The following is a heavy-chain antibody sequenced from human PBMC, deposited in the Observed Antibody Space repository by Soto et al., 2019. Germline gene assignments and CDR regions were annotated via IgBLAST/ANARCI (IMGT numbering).Heavy chain of an antibody. CDR2: IWYDGSNK. CDR3: ARDGGPWYGGTNYFDY. J-gene: IGHJ4*02. D-gene: IGHD2-15*01. Sequence: PGGSLRLSCAASGFTFSSYGMHWVRQAPGKGLEWVAVIWYDGSNKYYADSVKGRFTISRDNSKNTLYLQMNSLRAEDTAVYYCARDGGPWYGGTNYFDYWGQGTLVTVSS. V-gene: IGHV3-33*01. CDR1: GFTFSSYG.